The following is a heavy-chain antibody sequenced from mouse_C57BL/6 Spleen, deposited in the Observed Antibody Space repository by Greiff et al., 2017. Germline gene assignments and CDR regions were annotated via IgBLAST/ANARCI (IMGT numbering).Heavy chain of an antibody. CDR2: ISYDGSN. V-gene: IGHV3-6*01. CDR1: GYSITSGYY. D-gene: IGHD1-1*01. J-gene: IGHJ1*03. Sequence: EVQVVESGPGLVKPSQSLSLTCSVTGYSITSGYYWNWIRQFPGNKLEWMGYISYDGSNNYNPSLKNRISITRDPSKNQFFLKLNSVPTEDTATYDCARRYCSRGFDDWGTGTTLTVSS. CDR3: ARRYCSRGFDD.